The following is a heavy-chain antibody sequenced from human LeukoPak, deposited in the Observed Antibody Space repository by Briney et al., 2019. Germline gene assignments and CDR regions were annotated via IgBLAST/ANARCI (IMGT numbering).Heavy chain of an antibody. J-gene: IGHJ4*02. CDR3: ARHFRREHAVY. CDR2: IYYSGST. V-gene: IGHV4-39*01. Sequence: SETLSLTCTVSGGSISSSSYYWGWIRQPPGNGLEWIGSIYYSGSTYYNPSLMSRVTISVDTSKNQFSLKLSSVTAADTAVYYCARHFRREHAVYWGQGTLVTVSS. CDR1: GGSISSSSYY.